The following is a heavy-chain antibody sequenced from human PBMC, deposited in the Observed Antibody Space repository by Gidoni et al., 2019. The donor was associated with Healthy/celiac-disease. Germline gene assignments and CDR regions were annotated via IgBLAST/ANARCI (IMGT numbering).Heavy chain of an antibody. V-gene: IGHV6-1*01. CDR1: GDSVSSNSAA. CDR3: AREHGDDYVWGSYRYNYYGMDV. J-gene: IGHJ6*02. CDR2: TYYRSKWYN. Sequence: QVQLQQSGPGLVKPSPTLSLTCAISGDSVSSNSAAWNWIRQSPSRGLEWLGRTYYRSKWYNDYAVSVKSRITINPDTSKNQFSLQLNSVTPEDTAVYYCAREHGDDYVWGSYRYNYYGMDVWGQGTTVTVSS. D-gene: IGHD3-16*02.